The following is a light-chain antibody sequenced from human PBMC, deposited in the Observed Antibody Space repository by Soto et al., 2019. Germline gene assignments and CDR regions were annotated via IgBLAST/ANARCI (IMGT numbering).Light chain of an antibody. CDR3: QQHGTLPRT. J-gene: IGKJ1*01. Sequence: EIVLTQSPGTLSLSPGERATLSCRASQSISSSYLAWYQQKPGQAPRPLIYGTSSRATGTPDRFSGSGSGTDFILTRSRLEPEDFAVYYWQQHGTLPRTFGQGTKVDIK. CDR1: QSISSSY. CDR2: GTS. V-gene: IGKV3-20*01.